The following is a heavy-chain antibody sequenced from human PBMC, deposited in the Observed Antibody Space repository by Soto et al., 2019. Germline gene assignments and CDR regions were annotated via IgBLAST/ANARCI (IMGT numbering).Heavy chain of an antibody. V-gene: IGHV4-61*01. Sequence: QVQLQESGPGLVKPSETLSLTCTVSGGSVSSGSYYWSWIRQPPGKGLEWIGYIDYSGSTNYNSYLNRRVTISVDTSMNQFSLTLSSVAAADTAVYFCARVRGSRGNWVYYYGMDVWGQGTTVTVSS. CDR2: IDYSGST. CDR1: GGSVSSGSYY. J-gene: IGHJ6*02. CDR3: ARVRGSRGNWVYYYGMDV. D-gene: IGHD1-1*01.